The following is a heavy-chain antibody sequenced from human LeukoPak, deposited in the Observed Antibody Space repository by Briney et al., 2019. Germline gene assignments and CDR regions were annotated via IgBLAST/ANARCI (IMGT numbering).Heavy chain of an antibody. CDR1: GFTFSGYW. D-gene: IGHD6-19*01. Sequence: QHWGSLRLSCAASGFTFSGYWMHWVRQAPGKGLVWVSRINSDGYSITYADSVKGRFTISRDNAKNTLYLQMNSLIAEDTAVYFCTRAGYSSGFDSWGQGTLVTVSS. CDR3: TRAGYSSGFDS. J-gene: IGHJ5*01. V-gene: IGHV3-74*03. CDR2: INSDGYSI.